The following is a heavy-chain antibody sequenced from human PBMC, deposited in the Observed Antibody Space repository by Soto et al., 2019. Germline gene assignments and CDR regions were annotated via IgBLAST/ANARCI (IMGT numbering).Heavy chain of an antibody. CDR1: GKTSTTYE. V-gene: IGHV1-8*01. J-gene: IGHJ6*02. CDR3: AREWSAADHFYGRDG. Sequence: APVKVAYRSAGKTSTTYETKCQRQAPGQGLEWVGWMNTNSDDTRSAQKLRGRLTLTRDKSMRAVYRKFSNLRPDDSAVYYCAREWSAADHFYGRDGWGQGTTVTVSS. D-gene: IGHD6-13*01. CDR2: MNTNSDDT.